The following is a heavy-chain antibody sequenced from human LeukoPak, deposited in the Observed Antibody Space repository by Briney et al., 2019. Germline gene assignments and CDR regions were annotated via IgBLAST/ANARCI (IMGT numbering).Heavy chain of an antibody. CDR1: GFSLWRHY. D-gene: IGHD5-24*01. J-gene: IGHJ4*02. CDR2: SYSGGST. Sequence: GGSLRLSRAASGFSLWRHYMNWVRQAPGKGLEWVALSYSGGSTYYADSAKGRFTISRDNSKNMLYLEMNSLRVEDSAVYYCARGPDVDGYIHAPFDSWGQGTLVTASS. V-gene: IGHV3-53*01. CDR3: ARGPDVDGYIHAPFDS.